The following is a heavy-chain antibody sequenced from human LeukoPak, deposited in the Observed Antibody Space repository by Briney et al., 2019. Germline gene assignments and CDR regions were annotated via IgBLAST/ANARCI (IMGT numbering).Heavy chain of an antibody. V-gene: IGHV3-53*01. D-gene: IGHD2-21*01. J-gene: IGHJ4*02. Sequence: AGGSLRLSCAASGFTVSSNYMSWVRQAPGKGLEWVSVIYSGGSTYYADSVKGRFTISRDNSKNTLYLQMNSLRAEDTAVYYCGVVRGGYFVYWGQGTLVTVSS. CDR2: IYSGGST. CDR3: GVVRGGYFVY. CDR1: GFTVSSNY.